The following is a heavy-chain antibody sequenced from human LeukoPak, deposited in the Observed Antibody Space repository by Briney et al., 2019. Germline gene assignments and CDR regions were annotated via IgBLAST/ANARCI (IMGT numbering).Heavy chain of an antibody. CDR2: IKSDGKT. D-gene: IGHD3-22*01. V-gene: IGHV3-74*01. CDR3: ARAPSEVGGYYPEYFRH. J-gene: IGHJ1*01. Sequence: HPGGSLGLSCEASGFTFSRYWMHWVRQAPGKGLVWVSRIKSDGKTNYADSVKGRFTISRDNAKNTVSLQMDSLRAEDTGVYYCARAPSEVGGYYPEYFRHWGQGTLVTVSS. CDR1: GFTFSRYW.